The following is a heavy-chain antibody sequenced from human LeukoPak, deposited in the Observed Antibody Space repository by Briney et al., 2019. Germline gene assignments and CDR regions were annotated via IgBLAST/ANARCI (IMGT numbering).Heavy chain of an antibody. J-gene: IGHJ4*02. D-gene: IGHD3-16*02. Sequence: KPSETLSLTCTVSGGSISSYYWSWIRQPPGKGLEWIGYIYYSGSTNYNPSLKSRVTISVDTSKNQFSLKLSSVTAADTAVYYCARGTAYYDYVWGSYRGPTDFDYWGQGTLVTVSS. CDR3: ARGTAYYDYVWGSYRGPTDFDY. V-gene: IGHV4-59*01. CDR1: GGSISSYY. CDR2: IYYSGST.